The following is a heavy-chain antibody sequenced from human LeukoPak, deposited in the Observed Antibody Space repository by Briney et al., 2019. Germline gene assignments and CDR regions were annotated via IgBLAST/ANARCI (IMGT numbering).Heavy chain of an antibody. D-gene: IGHD6-13*01. V-gene: IGHV3-48*03. Sequence: GGSLRLSCAASGFTFSSYEMNWVRQAPGKGLEWVSYISSSGSTIYYADSVKGRFTISRDNAKNSLYLQMNSLRAEDTAVYYCARVTGYMTEDYFDYWGQGALITVSS. CDR3: ARVTGYMTEDYFDY. CDR1: GFTFSSYE. CDR2: ISSSGSTI. J-gene: IGHJ4*02.